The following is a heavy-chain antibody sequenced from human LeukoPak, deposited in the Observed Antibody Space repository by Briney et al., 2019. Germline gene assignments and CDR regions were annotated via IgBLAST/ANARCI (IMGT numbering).Heavy chain of an antibody. V-gene: IGHV1-8*01. D-gene: IGHD1-7*01. J-gene: IGHJ5*02. Sequence: EASVKVSCKASGYTFTSYDINWVRQATGQGLEWMGWMNPNSGNTGYAQKLQGRVTMTTDTSTSTAYMELRSLRSDDTAVYYCARGYRLTGTTPSNWFDPWGQGTLVTVSS. CDR1: GYTFTSYD. CDR3: ARGYRLTGTTPSNWFDP. CDR2: MNPNSGNT.